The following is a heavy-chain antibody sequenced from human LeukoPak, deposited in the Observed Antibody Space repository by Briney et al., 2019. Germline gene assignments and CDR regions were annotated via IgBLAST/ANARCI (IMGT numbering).Heavy chain of an antibody. CDR2: NSSSGSTI. CDR1: GFTFSAYS. CDR3: ARDQVMVRGGEYNWFDP. Sequence: GGSLRLSCAASGFTFSAYSMIWVRQAPGKGLEWVSYNSSSGSTIYYADSVKGRFTISRDNAKNSLYLQMNSLRAEDTAVYYCARDQVMVRGGEYNWFDPWGQGTLVTVPS. J-gene: IGHJ5*02. V-gene: IGHV3-48*04. D-gene: IGHD3-10*01.